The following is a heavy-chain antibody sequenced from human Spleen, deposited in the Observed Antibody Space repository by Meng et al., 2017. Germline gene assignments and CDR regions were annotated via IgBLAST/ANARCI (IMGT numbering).Heavy chain of an antibody. Sequence: ASVKVFCKASGYTFTGYYMHWVRQAPGQGLEWMGWINPNSGGTNYAQKFQGRVTMTRDTSISTAYMELSRLRSDDTAVYYCARTLPVTTWYGMAVWGQGNTVNGAS. D-gene: IGHD4-17*01. CDR3: ARTLPVTTWYGMAV. CDR1: GYTFTGYY. V-gene: IGHV1-2*02. CDR2: INPNSGGT. J-gene: IGHJ6*02.